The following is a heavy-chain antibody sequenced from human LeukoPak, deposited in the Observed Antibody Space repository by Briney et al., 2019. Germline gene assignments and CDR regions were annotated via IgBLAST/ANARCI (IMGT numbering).Heavy chain of an antibody. V-gene: IGHV4-59*01. Sequence: SETLSLTCTFSGGSISSYYWSWIRQSPGKGLEWIGYIYYSGSTNYNPSLKSRVTISVDTSKNQFSLKLSSVTAADTAVYYCARGSIVGATTLDYWGQGTLVTVSS. CDR1: GGSISSYY. CDR3: ARGSIVGATTLDY. D-gene: IGHD1-26*01. CDR2: IYYSGST. J-gene: IGHJ4*02.